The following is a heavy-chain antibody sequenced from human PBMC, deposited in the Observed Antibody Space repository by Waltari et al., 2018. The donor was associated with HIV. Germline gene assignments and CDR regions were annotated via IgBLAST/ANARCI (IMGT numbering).Heavy chain of an antibody. D-gene: IGHD6-13*01. Sequence: VQLVESGGGLVQPGGSLRLSCAASGFTFCGYWMSWGRQAPGKGREWVAKIKQDGSEIYYVDLVKGRCTISRDNAKNPLYLQMNSLRAEDTAVYFCARRGGRSSPLGYWGQGTLVTVSS. V-gene: IGHV3-7*01. CDR1: GFTFCGYW. J-gene: IGHJ4*02. CDR2: IKQDGSEI. CDR3: ARRGGRSSPLGY.